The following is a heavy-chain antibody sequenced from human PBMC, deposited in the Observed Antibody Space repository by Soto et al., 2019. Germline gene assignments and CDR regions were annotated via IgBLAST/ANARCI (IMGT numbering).Heavy chain of an antibody. CDR3: ARGGGWGRGYFDY. CDR2: INHSGST. J-gene: IGHJ4*02. D-gene: IGHD7-27*01. Sequence: SETLSLTCAVYGGSFSGYYWSWIRQPPGKGLEWIGEINHSGSTNYNPSLKSRLTISVDTSKNQFSQKLSSVTAADTAVYYCARGGGWGRGYFDYWGQGTLVTVSS. CDR1: GGSFSGYY. V-gene: IGHV4-34*01.